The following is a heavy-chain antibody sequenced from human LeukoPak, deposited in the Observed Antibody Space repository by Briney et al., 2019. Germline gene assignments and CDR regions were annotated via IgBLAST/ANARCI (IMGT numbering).Heavy chain of an antibody. D-gene: IGHD6-19*01. V-gene: IGHV4-39*01. CDR2: IYYSGST. CDR1: GGSISSSSYY. Sequence: SETLSLTCTVSGGSISSSSYYWGWIRQPPGKGLEWIGSIYYSGSTYYNPSLKRRVTISVDTSKNQFSLKLSSVTAADTAVYYCATSRYSSGWLGYWGQGTLVTVSS. CDR3: ATSRYSSGWLGY. J-gene: IGHJ4*02.